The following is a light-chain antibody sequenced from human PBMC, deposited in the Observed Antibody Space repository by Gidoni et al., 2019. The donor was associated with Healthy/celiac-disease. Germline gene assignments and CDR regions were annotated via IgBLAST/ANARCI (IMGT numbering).Light chain of an antibody. CDR3: QQRSNWPPGYT. CDR2: DAS. V-gene: IGKV3-11*01. Sequence: EIVLTQSPATLSLSPGERATLSCRASQSVSSYLAWYQQKPGQAPRLLIYDASIRATGIPARFIGSGSGTDFPLTISSLEPEDFAVYYCQQRSNWPPGYTFGQGTKLEIK. CDR1: QSVSSY. J-gene: IGKJ2*01.